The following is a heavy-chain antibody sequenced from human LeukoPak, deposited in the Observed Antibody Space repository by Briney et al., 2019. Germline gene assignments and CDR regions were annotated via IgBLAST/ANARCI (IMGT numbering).Heavy chain of an antibody. CDR1: GGSFSGYY. CDR2: INHSGST. CDR3: ARVSSSWYWFDP. J-gene: IGHJ5*02. V-gene: IGHV4-34*01. Sequence: SETLSLTCAVYGGSFSGYYWSWIRQPPGKGLEWIGEINHSGSTNYNPSLKSRVTISVDTSKNQFSLKLSSVTAADTAVYYCARVSSSWYWFDPWGQGTLVTVSS. D-gene: IGHD6-13*01.